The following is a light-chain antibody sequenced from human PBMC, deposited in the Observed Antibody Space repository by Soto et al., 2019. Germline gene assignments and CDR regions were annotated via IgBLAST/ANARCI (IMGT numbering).Light chain of an antibody. Sequence: EIVMTHSPATLSLSPGQRANLSCRSIQSVSSKLAWYQQKPGQAPRLLIFGASSRATGIPARFSGSGSGTEFNMTISSLQSEDFAVYFCQQYDDWMRLTFGGGTKVDIK. CDR2: GAS. CDR3: QQYDDWMRLT. V-gene: IGKV3D-15*01. CDR1: QSVSSK. J-gene: IGKJ4*01.